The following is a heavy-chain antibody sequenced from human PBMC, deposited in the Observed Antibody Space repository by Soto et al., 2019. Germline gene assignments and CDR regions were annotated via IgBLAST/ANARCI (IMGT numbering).Heavy chain of an antibody. CDR1: GFSFTNYW. J-gene: IGHJ5*02. CDR2: IDPVDSYA. CDR3: ARIESIARNWFDP. V-gene: IGHV5-10-1*01. D-gene: IGHD6-13*01. Sequence: GESLKISCKASGFSFTNYWISWVRHMPGKGLEWMGNIDPVDSYANYSPSFQGHVTFSVDTSISTAFLHWSSLQASDSATYFCARIESIARNWFDPWGQGTLVTVSS.